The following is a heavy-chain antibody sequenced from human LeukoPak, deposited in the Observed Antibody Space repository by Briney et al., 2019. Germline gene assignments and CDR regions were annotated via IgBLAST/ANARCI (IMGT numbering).Heavy chain of an antibody. Sequence: GGSLRLSCAASGFTFSSNGMHWVRQAPGKGLEWVAFIRFDGSNTYYADSVKGRLTISRDNSKNTLYLQMNSLRPEDTAVYYCAKAGGSSWAVLDYWGQGTLVTVSS. CDR2: IRFDGSNT. D-gene: IGHD6-13*01. CDR1: GFTFSSNG. CDR3: AKAGGSSWAVLDY. V-gene: IGHV3-30*02. J-gene: IGHJ4*02.